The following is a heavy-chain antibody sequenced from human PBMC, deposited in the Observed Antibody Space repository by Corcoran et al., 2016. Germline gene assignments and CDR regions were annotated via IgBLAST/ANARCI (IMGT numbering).Heavy chain of an antibody. D-gene: IGHD6-19*01. V-gene: IGHV3-43D*03. Sequence: EVQLVESGGVVVQPGGSLRLSCAASGFTFDDYAMHWVRQAPGKGLEWVSLISWDGGSTYYADAVKGRFTISRDNSKNSLYLQMNSLRAEDTSLYYCAKAIMFIAVAGIGSDAFDIWGQGTMVTVSS. CDR2: ISWDGGST. J-gene: IGHJ3*02. CDR1: GFTFDDYA. CDR3: AKAIMFIAVAGIGSDAFDI.